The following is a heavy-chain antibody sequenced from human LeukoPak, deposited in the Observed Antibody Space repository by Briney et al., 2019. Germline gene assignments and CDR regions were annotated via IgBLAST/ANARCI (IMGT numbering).Heavy chain of an antibody. J-gene: IGHJ4*02. Sequence: GGSLRLSCAASGFTFSSYSMNWVRQAPGKGLEWVSAISTDSGNMYYADSVKGRFTISRDNAKNSLYLQMNSLRAEDTAVYYCAREPYYHDSSGYVSDYWGQGTLVTVSS. D-gene: IGHD3-22*01. CDR3: AREPYYHDSSGYVSDY. CDR1: GFTFSSYS. CDR2: ISTDSGNM. V-gene: IGHV3-21*04.